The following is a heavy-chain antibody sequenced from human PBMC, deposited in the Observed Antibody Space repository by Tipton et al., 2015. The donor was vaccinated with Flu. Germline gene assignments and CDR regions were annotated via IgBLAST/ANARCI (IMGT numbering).Heavy chain of an antibody. CDR2: IWYDGSNK. J-gene: IGHJ4*02. CDR3: ARGNSYYYDSSGYPSDY. Sequence: CAASGFTFSSYGMHWVRQAPGKGLEWVAVIWYDGSNKYYADSVKGRFTISRDNSKNTLYLQMNSLRAEDTAVYYCARGNSYYYDSSGYPSDYWGQGTLVTVSS. D-gene: IGHD3-22*01. CDR1: GFTFSSYG. V-gene: IGHV3-33*01.